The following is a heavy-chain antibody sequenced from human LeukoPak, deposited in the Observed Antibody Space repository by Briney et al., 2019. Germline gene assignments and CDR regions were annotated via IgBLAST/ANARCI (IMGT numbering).Heavy chain of an antibody. CDR2: IYYSGST. CDR1: GGSISSYY. CDR3: ARCVAGTVADY. V-gene: IGHV4-59*08. D-gene: IGHD6-19*01. Sequence: SETLSLTCTVSGGSISSYYWSWIRQPPGKGLEWIGYIYYSGSTNYNPSLKSRVTISVDTSKNQFSLKLSSVTAADTAVYYCARCVAGTVADYWGQGTLVTVSS. J-gene: IGHJ4*02.